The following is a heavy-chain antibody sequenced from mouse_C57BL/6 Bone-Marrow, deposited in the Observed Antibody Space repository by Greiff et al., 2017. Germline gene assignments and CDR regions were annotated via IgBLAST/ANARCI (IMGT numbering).Heavy chain of an antibody. D-gene: IGHD4-1*01. J-gene: IGHJ3*01. Sequence: EVKLVESGGGLVQPGESLKLSCESTEYEFPSHDMSWVRKTPEKRLELVAAINSDGGSTYYPDTMVRRFIISRDNTKKTLYMQMSSLRDEDTALYYCARHDWDVWFAYWGQGTLVTVSA. CDR1: EYEFPSHD. V-gene: IGHV5-2*01. CDR2: INSDGGST. CDR3: ARHDWDVWFAY.